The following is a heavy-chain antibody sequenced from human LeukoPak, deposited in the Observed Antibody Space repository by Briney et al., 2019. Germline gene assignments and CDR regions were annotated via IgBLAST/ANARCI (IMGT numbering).Heavy chain of an antibody. V-gene: IGHV3-11*01. CDR2: ISSSGSTI. J-gene: IGHJ4*02. D-gene: IGHD3-22*01. CDR3: ARDTDDSSGYYFSGLDY. CDR1: GFTFSHYY. Sequence: PGGSLRLSCATSGFTFSHYYMSWIRQAPGKGLEWVSYISSSGSTIYYADSVKGRFTISRDNAKNSLYLQMNSLRAEDTAVYYCARDTDDSSGYYFSGLDYWGQGTLVTVSS.